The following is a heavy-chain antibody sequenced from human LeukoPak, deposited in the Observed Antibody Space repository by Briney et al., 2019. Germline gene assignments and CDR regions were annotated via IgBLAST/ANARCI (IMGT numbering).Heavy chain of an antibody. CDR1: GYTFTSYG. V-gene: IGHV1-18*01. CDR2: ISTYNGST. J-gene: IGHJ4*02. CDR3: ARDGALYYDNSGYLFDY. D-gene: IGHD3-22*01. Sequence: ASVKVSCKASGYTFTSYGISWVRQAPGQGLEWMGWISTYNGSTNYAQKLQGRVTMTTGTSTNTAYMELRSLRSDDTAVYYCARDGALYYDNSGYLFDYWGQGTLVTVSS.